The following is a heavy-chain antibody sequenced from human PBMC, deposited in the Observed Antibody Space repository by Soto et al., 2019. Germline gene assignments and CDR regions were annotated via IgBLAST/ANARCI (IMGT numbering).Heavy chain of an antibody. D-gene: IGHD3-9*01. J-gene: IGHJ4*02. Sequence: GASVKVSCKASGYTFTSYAIQWVRQAPGQRLEWMGWINAGNGNTKYSQKFQGRISITRDTSGSTVYMEVSSLRSEDTAVYYCARVHDYLTGYSFDYWGQGTVVTVSS. CDR2: INAGNGNT. CDR3: ARVHDYLTGYSFDY. V-gene: IGHV1-3*01. CDR1: GYTFTSYA.